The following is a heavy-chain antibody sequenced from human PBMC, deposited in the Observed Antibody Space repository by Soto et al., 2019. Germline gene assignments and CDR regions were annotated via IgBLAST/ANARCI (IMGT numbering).Heavy chain of an antibody. CDR1: GFTFSSYA. J-gene: IGHJ4*02. D-gene: IGHD3-10*01. CDR3: AKDSYGSGSYHYHFDY. V-gene: IGHV3-23*01. CDR2: ISGSGGST. Sequence: GGSLRLSCAASGFTFSSYAMSWVRQAPGKGLEWVSAISGSGGSTYYADSVKGRFTISRDNSKNTLYLQMNSLRAEDTAVYYCAKDSYGSGSYHYHFDYWGQGTLVTVSS.